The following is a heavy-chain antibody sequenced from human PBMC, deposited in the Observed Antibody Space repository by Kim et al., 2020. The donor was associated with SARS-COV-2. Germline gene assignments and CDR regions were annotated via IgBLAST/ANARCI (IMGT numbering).Heavy chain of an antibody. Sequence: YYNPSLKSRVTISVDTSKNQFSLKLSSVTAADAAVYYCARHSFPVGATDYWGQGTLVTVSS. J-gene: IGHJ4*02. V-gene: IGHV4-39*01. CDR3: ARHSFPVGATDY. D-gene: IGHD1-26*01.